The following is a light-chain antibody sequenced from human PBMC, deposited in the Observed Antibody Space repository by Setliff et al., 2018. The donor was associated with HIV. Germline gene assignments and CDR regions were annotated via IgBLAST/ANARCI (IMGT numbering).Light chain of an antibody. CDR1: SSDVGYYNR. V-gene: IGLV2-18*02. Sequence: QSALTQPPSVSGSPGQSVTISCTGTSSDVGYYNRVSWYQQPPGTVPRLMIYEVSKWPSGVSNHFSGSKSGNTASLTISGLQTEDEAEYYCCSYASTGSFVFGTGTKVTVL. CDR3: CSYASTGSFV. J-gene: IGLJ1*01. CDR2: EVS.